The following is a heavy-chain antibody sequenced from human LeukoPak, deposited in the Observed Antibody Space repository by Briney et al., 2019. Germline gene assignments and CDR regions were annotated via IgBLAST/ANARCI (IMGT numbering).Heavy chain of an antibody. J-gene: IGHJ4*02. Sequence: PGGSLRLSCAASGFRFSDYYMSWIRQAPGKGLERVSYISSGSSYTNYADSVKGRFSISRDNSKNSLYLQMNSLRSEDTAMYYCAKESGKFDYWGQGTLVAVSS. CDR3: AKESGKFDY. CDR1: GFRFSDYY. V-gene: IGHV3-11*05. CDR2: ISSGSSYT.